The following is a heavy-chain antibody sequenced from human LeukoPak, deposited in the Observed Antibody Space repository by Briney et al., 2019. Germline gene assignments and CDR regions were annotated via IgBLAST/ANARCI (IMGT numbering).Heavy chain of an antibody. CDR1: GGSISSGVYY. Sequence: SQTLSLTCTVSGGSISSGVYYWSWIRQPPGKGLEWIGYIYYSGSAYYNPSLKSRVTISVDTSKNQFSLKLSSVTAADTAVYYCAREIDYTFDYWGQGTLVTVSP. CDR3: AREIDYTFDY. D-gene: IGHD4-11*01. V-gene: IGHV4-30-4*08. CDR2: IYYSGSA. J-gene: IGHJ4*02.